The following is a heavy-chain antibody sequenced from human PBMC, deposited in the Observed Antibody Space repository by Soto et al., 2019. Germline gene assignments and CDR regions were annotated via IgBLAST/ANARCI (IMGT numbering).Heavy chain of an antibody. V-gene: IGHV3-21*01. Sequence: EVQLVESGGGLVKPGGSLRLSCAASGFTFSSYSMNWVRQAPGKWLEWVSSISSSSRYIYYADSVKGRFTISRDNAKNSLYLQMNSLRDEDTAVYYCARDLTCGGGCHDAFDIWGQGTMVTVSS. CDR3: ARDLTCGGGCHDAFDI. J-gene: IGHJ3*02. D-gene: IGHD2-21*02. CDR1: GFTFSSYS. CDR2: ISSSSRYI.